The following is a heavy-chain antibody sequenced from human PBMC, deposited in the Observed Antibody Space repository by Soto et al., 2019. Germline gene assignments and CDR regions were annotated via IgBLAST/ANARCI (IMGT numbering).Heavy chain of an antibody. CDR3: AKDRKQYQLLYEPLNWFDP. Sequence: GGSLRLSCAASGFTFSSYAMSWVRQAPGKGLEWVSAISGSGGSTYYADSVKGRFTISRDNSKNTLYLQMNSLRAEDTAVYYCAKDRKQYQLLYEPLNWFDPWGQGTLVTVSS. J-gene: IGHJ5*02. D-gene: IGHD2-2*02. V-gene: IGHV3-23*01. CDR1: GFTFSSYA. CDR2: ISGSGGST.